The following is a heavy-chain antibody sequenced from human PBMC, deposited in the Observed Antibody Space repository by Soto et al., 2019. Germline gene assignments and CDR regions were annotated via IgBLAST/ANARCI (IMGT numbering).Heavy chain of an antibody. CDR1: GGSISNYY. CDR3: ARAGVMVRGVMIDY. V-gene: IGHV4-59*12. D-gene: IGHD3-10*01. Sequence: PSETLSLTCTVSGGSISNYYWNWIRQPPGKGLEWIGNIYNSGTTNHNPSLKSRVTISVDTSKNQFSLKLSSVTAADTAVYYCARAGVMVRGVMIDYWGQGTLVTSPQ. J-gene: IGHJ4*02. CDR2: IYNSGTT.